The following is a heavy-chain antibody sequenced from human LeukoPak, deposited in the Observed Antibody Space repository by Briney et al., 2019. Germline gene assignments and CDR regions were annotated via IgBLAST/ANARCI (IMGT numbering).Heavy chain of an antibody. J-gene: IGHJ4*02. Sequence: PGGSLRLPCAASGFTVSSNYMSWVRQAPGKGLEWVSIIYSGGSTYYADSVKGRFTISRDISKNTVYLQMNSLRAEDTAVFYCARALPAASHTSFDYWGQGTLVTVSS. CDR3: ARALPAASHTSFDY. V-gene: IGHV3-66*01. CDR2: IYSGGST. CDR1: GFTVSSNY. D-gene: IGHD2-2*01.